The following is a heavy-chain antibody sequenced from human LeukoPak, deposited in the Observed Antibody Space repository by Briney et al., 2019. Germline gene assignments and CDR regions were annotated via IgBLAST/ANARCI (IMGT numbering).Heavy chain of an antibody. V-gene: IGHV1-2*02. Sequence: VASVKVSCKGSGYTFTDYYMHWVRQAPGQGLEWMGWINPNNGGTIYAQKFQGRVTMARDTSISTAYMELSRLRSDDSAVYYCARHTEVAVYYFDYWGQGALVTVSS. CDR1: GYTFTDYY. J-gene: IGHJ4*02. CDR3: ARHTEVAVYYFDY. CDR2: INPNNGGT. D-gene: IGHD2-15*01.